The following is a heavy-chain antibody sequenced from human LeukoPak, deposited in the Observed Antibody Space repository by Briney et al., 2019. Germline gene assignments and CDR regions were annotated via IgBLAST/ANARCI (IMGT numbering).Heavy chain of an antibody. Sequence: QTGGSLRLSCAASGFTFSSYGMHWVRQAPGKGLEWVAFIRYDGSNKYYADSVKGRFTISRDNSKNTLYLQMNSLRAEDTAVYYCANLWSWLPAAKWDYWGQGTLVTVSS. V-gene: IGHV3-30*02. CDR1: GFTFSSYG. D-gene: IGHD2-2*01. CDR2: IRYDGSNK. CDR3: ANLWSWLPAAKWDY. J-gene: IGHJ4*02.